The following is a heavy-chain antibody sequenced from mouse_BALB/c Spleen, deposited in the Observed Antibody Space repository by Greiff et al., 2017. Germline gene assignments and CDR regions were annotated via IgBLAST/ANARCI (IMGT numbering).Heavy chain of an antibody. D-gene: IGHD2-3*01. V-gene: IGHV1-54*01. CDR1: GYAFTNYL. CDR3: AVYDGYYDYYAMDY. Sequence: VQLQESGAELVRPGTSVKVSCKASGYAFTNYLIEWVKQRPGQGLEWIGVINPGSGGTNYNEKFKGKATLTADKSSSTAYMQLSSLTSDDSAVYFCAVYDGYYDYYAMDYWGQGTSVTVSS. J-gene: IGHJ4*01. CDR2: INPGSGGT.